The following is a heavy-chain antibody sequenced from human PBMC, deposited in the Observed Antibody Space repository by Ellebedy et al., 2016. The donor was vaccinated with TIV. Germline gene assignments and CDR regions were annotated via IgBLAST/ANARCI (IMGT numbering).Heavy chain of an antibody. V-gene: IGHV4-4*02. CDR1: VGSINSDNY. Sequence: MPSETLSLTCSVSVGSINSDNYWSWVRQSPGRGLEWIGEVYHSGHTNYNPSLRSRVSISVDKSKSQFSLRLRSMTAADTAVYYCASDKGVGGAFDMWGQGTMVTVSS. CDR3: ASDKGVGGAFDM. J-gene: IGHJ3*02. CDR2: VYHSGHT.